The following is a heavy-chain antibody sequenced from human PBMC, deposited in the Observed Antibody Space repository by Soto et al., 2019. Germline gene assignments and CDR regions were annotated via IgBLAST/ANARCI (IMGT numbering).Heavy chain of an antibody. CDR3: ARRYRLFGGSCPFDY. J-gene: IGHJ4*02. D-gene: IGHD3-16*01. Sequence: SETLSLTCTVSGGSINSGGYFWSWVREHPEKGLVRIGYISYSGTTYYNPSLRSRVTISVDTSKNQFSLKLSSVTAADTAVYFCARRYRLFGGSCPFDYWRQGTQVTVSS. V-gene: IGHV4-31*02. CDR2: ISYSGTT. CDR1: GGSINSGGYF.